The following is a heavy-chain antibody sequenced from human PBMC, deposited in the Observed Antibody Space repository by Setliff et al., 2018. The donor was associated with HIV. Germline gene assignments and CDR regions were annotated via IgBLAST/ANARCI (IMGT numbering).Heavy chain of an antibody. CDR3: ARVDTYYYGSGTGTDAFDI. Sequence: TSETLSLTCAVYGGSFSGYYWSWIRQPPGKGLEWIGEINHSGSTNYNPSLKSRVTISVDTSKNQFSLKLSSVAAADTAVYYCARVDTYYYGSGTGTDAFDIWGQGTMVTVSS. D-gene: IGHD3-10*01. J-gene: IGHJ3*02. CDR2: INHSGST. CDR1: GGSFSGYY. V-gene: IGHV4-34*01.